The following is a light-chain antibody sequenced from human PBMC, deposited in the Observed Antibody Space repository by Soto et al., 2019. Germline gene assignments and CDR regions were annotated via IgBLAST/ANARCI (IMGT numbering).Light chain of an antibody. CDR2: LGS. Sequence: DIVMTQSPLSLPVTPGEPASISCRSSQSLLHSNGYNYLDWYLQKPGQSPQLLIYLGSNRVSGVPDRFSGSRSGTDFTLKISRVEAEDVGVYYCMQALQTPFTFGPGTKVDI. V-gene: IGKV2-28*01. CDR1: QSLLHSNGYNY. J-gene: IGKJ3*01. CDR3: MQALQTPFT.